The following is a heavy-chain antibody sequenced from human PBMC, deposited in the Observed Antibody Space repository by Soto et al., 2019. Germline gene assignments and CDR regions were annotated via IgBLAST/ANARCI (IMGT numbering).Heavy chain of an antibody. CDR1: GGSISSGDYY. Sequence: SETLSLTCTVSGGSISSGDYYWSWVRQPPGKGLEWIGYIYYSGSTYYNPSLKSRVTISVDTSKNQFSLKLSSVTAADTAVYYCASYYDSSGYYAYYFDYWGQGTLVTVSS. D-gene: IGHD3-22*01. CDR3: ASYYDSSGYYAYYFDY. J-gene: IGHJ4*02. V-gene: IGHV4-30-4*01. CDR2: IYYSGST.